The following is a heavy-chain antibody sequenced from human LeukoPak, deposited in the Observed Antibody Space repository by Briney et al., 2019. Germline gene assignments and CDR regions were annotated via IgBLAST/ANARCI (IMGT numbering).Heavy chain of an antibody. Sequence: ASVKVSCKASGYTFTGYYMHWVRPAPGQGLEWMRWINPNSGGTNYAQKFQARVTMTRDTSISVAYMELSRLRSDDTAVYYCARVEGYCTTTSCQQTNAFDIWGQGTMVTVSS. CDR2: INPNSGGT. J-gene: IGHJ3*02. CDR3: ARVEGYCTTTSCQQTNAFDI. V-gene: IGHV1-2*02. D-gene: IGHD2-2*01. CDR1: GYTFTGYY.